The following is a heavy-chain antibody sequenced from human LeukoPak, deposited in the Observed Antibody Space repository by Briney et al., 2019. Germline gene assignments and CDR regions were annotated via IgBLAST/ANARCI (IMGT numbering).Heavy chain of an antibody. J-gene: IGHJ4*02. CDR3: AKGLEGARFWMFPFDY. CDR1: GFTFSSYA. Sequence: GGSLRLSCAASGFTFSSYAMSWVRQAPGKGLEWVSAISGSGGSTYYADSVKGRFTISRDNSKNTLYLQMNSLRAEDTAVYYRAKGLEGARFWMFPFDYWGQGTLVTVSS. CDR2: ISGSGGST. V-gene: IGHV3-23*01. D-gene: IGHD1-26*01.